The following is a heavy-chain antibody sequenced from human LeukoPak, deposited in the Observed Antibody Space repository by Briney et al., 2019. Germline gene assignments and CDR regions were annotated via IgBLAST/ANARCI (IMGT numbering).Heavy chain of an antibody. CDR1: GFTFDDYA. J-gene: IGHJ2*01. D-gene: IGHD3-10*01. Sequence: SGGSLRLSCAASGFTFDDYAMHWVRQAPGKGLEWVSGTSWNSGSIGYADSVKGRFTISRDNAKNSLYLQMNSLRAEDTALYYCAKDYGSGSPYWYFDLWGRGTLVTVSS. CDR3: AKDYGSGSPYWYFDL. CDR2: TSWNSGSI. V-gene: IGHV3-9*01.